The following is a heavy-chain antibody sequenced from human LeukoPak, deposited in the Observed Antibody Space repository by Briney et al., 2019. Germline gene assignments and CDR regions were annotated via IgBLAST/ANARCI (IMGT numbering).Heavy chain of an antibody. CDR3: ARPSAMRGADYYYMDV. J-gene: IGHJ6*03. V-gene: IGHV3-30*02. Sequence: GGSLRLSCTASGFTFSTYGMHWVRQAPGKGLEWVAFIRYDASSQFYADSVKGRFTVSRDNSKNTLYLQMNSLRLEDAAVYFCARPSAMRGADYYYMDVWGKGTTVAVSS. D-gene: IGHD2-2*01. CDR1: GFTFSTYG. CDR2: IRYDASSQ.